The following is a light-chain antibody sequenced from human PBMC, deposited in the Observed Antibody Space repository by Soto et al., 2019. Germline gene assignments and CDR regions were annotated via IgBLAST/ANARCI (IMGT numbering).Light chain of an antibody. CDR3: MKGTHWPWT. J-gene: IGKJ1*01. CDR1: QSLIHSDGSTY. Sequence: DVVMTQSPLSLPVTLGQPASISCTSSQSLIHSDGSTYLSWFQQRPGQSPRRLIYEVSDRDSGVPDRFSGSGSGTDFTLKIRRVEAEDVGVYYCMKGTHWPWTFGQGTEVEIK. CDR2: EVS. V-gene: IGKV2-30*02.